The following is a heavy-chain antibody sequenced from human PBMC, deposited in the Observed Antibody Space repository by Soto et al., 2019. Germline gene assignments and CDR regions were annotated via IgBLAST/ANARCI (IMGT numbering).Heavy chain of an antibody. CDR3: ARSWFGESPFDY. J-gene: IGHJ4*02. Sequence: SETLSLTCTVSGGSISSYYWSWIRQPPGKGLEWIGYIYYSGSTNYNPSLKSRVTISVDTSKNQFSLKLSSVTAADTAVYYCARSWFGESPFDYWARELWSPSPQ. CDR1: GGSISSYY. D-gene: IGHD3-10*01. V-gene: IGHV4-59*01. CDR2: IYYSGST.